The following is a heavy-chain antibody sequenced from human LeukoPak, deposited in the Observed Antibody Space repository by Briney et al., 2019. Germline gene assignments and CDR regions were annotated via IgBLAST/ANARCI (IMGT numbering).Heavy chain of an antibody. CDR3: ARDQGDTAMVPTLDY. D-gene: IGHD5-18*01. J-gene: IGHJ4*02. Sequence: ASVKVSCKASGYTFTSYGISWVRQAPGQGLEWMGWISAYNGNTNYAQKLQGRVTMTTDTSTSTAYMELRSLRSEDTAVYYCARDQGDTAMVPTLDYWGQGTLVTVSS. CDR2: ISAYNGNT. CDR1: GYTFTSYG. V-gene: IGHV1-18*01.